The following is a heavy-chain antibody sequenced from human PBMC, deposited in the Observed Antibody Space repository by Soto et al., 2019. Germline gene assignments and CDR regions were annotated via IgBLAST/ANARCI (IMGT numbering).Heavy chain of an antibody. CDR2: IRSKAYGGTT. CDR1: GFTFGDYA. D-gene: IGHD6-6*01. J-gene: IGHJ4*02. Sequence: GGSLRLSCTASGFTFGDYAMSWFRQAPGKGLEWVGFIRSKAYGGTTEYAASVKGRFTISRDDSKSIAYLQMNSLKTEDTAVYYCTRVRGGSSSSFDYWGQGTLVTVSS. V-gene: IGHV3-49*03. CDR3: TRVRGGSSSSFDY.